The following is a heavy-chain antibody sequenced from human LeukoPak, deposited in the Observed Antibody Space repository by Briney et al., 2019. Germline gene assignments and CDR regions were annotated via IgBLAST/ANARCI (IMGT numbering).Heavy chain of an antibody. CDR2: IRSKAYGGTT. CDR1: GFTFGDYA. J-gene: IGHJ4*02. V-gene: IGHV3-49*04. Sequence: GGSLRLSCTASGFTFGDYAMSWVRQAPGKGLEWVGFIRSKAYGGTTEYAASVKGRFTISRDDSKSIAYLQMNSLKTEDTAVYDCTRGWYYYDSIGYLPDDYWGQGTLVTVSS. CDR3: TRGWYYYDSIGYLPDDY. D-gene: IGHD3-22*01.